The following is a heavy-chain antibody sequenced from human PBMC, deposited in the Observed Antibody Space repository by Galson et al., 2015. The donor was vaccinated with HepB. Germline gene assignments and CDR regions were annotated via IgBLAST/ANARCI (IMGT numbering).Heavy chain of an antibody. D-gene: IGHD3-10*01. CDR3: ARTRITMVRGVRYWYFDL. CDR2: IDWDDDK. J-gene: IGHJ2*01. V-gene: IGHV2-70*01. Sequence: PALVKPTQTLTLTCTFSGFSLSTSGMCVSWIRQPPGKALEWLALIDWDDDKYYSTSLKTRLTISKDTSKNQVVLTMTNMDPVDTATYYCARTRITMVRGVRYWYFDLWGRGTLVTVSS. CDR1: GFSLSTSGMC.